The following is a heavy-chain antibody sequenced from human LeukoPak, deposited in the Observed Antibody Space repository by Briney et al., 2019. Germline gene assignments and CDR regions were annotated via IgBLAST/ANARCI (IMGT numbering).Heavy chain of an antibody. Sequence: SETLSLTCTVSGGSISSYYWGWIRQPPGKGLEWIGYIYYSGSTNYNPSLKSRVTISVDTSKNQFSLKLSSVTAADTAVYYCARVPGYGDFLFDYWGQGTLVTVSS. V-gene: IGHV4-59*01. CDR3: ARVPGYGDFLFDY. CDR2: IYYSGST. D-gene: IGHD4-17*01. CDR1: GGSISSYY. J-gene: IGHJ4*02.